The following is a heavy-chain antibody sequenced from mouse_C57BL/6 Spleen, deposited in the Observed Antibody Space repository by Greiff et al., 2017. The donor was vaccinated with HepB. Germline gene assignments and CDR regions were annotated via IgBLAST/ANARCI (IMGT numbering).Heavy chain of an antibody. D-gene: IGHD1-1*01. V-gene: IGHV5-4*01. CDR2: ISDGGSYT. CDR1: GFTFSSYA. CDR3: ARDSRGSSAWFAY. Sequence: EVKLQESGGGLVKPGGSLKLSCAASGFTFSSYAMSWVRQTPEKRLEWVATISDGGSYTYYPDNVKGRFTISRDNAKNNLYLQMSHLKSEDTAMYYCARDSRGSSAWFAYWGQGTLVTVSA. J-gene: IGHJ3*01.